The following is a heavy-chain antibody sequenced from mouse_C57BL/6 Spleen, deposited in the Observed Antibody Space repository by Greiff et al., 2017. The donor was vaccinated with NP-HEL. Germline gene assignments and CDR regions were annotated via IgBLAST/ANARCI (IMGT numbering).Heavy chain of an antibody. J-gene: IGHJ2*01. CDR2: ISSGGDYI. CDR1: GFTFSSYA. Sequence: EVQRVESGEGLVKPGGSLKLSCAASGFTFSSYAMSWVRQTPDKRLEWVAYISSGGDYIYYPDTVKGRVTISRDNAKNTLYLQMSSLKSEDTAMYYCTRDYSSRVFAYWGQGTPLTVSS. CDR3: TRDYSSRVFAY. V-gene: IGHV5-9-1*02. D-gene: IGHD1-1*01.